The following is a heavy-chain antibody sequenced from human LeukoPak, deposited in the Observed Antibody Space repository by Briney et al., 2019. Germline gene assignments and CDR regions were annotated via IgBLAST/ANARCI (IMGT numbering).Heavy chain of an antibody. Sequence: ASVKVSCKASGGTFSSYAISWVRQAPGQGLEWMGRIIPILGIANYAQKFQGRVTITADKSTSTAYMELSSLRSEDTAVYYCARGYYYDSSGYWFDPWGQGTLVTVSS. V-gene: IGHV1-69*04. CDR3: ARGYYYDSSGYWFDP. CDR2: IIPILGIA. CDR1: GGTFSSYA. J-gene: IGHJ5*02. D-gene: IGHD3-22*01.